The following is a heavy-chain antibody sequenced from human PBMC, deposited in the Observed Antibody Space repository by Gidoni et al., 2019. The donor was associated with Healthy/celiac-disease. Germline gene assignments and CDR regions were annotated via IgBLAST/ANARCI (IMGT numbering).Heavy chain of an antibody. D-gene: IGHD3-10*01. V-gene: IGHV1-2*02. CDR1: GYTFTGYY. CDR2: INPNSGGT. Sequence: QVQLVQSGAEVKKPGASVTFSCKASGYTFTGYYIHWVRQAPGQGLEWMGWINPNSGGTNYAQKFQGRVTMTRDTSLSIAYMELSRLRSDDTAVYYCARGAWFGEFVDAFDIWGQGTMVTVSS. CDR3: ARGAWFGEFVDAFDI. J-gene: IGHJ3*02.